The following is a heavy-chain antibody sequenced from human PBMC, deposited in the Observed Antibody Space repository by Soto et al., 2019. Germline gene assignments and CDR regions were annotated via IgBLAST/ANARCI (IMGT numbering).Heavy chain of an antibody. CDR2: IYYSGST. Sequence: SVTRRVGGGCISRGDYYWSWIRQPPGKGLEWIGYIYYSGSTYYNPSLKSRVTISVDTSKNQFSLKLSSVTAADTAVYYCARERPDGSTLAPWGQGTLVTVSS. V-gene: IGHV4-30-4*01. J-gene: IGHJ5*02. CDR3: ARERPDGSTLAP. CDR1: GGCISRGDYY. D-gene: IGHD6-13*01.